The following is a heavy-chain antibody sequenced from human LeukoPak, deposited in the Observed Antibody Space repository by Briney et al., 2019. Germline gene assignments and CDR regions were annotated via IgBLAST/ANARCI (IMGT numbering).Heavy chain of an antibody. D-gene: IGHD6-13*01. CDR1: GVTFSADC. V-gene: IGHV3-7*03. CDR2: IKQDGSEK. CDR3: AKGYSSSWYAYGTDV. Sequence: GGSVRLSCAVSGVTFSADCMSWVRQAPGKGLEWVANIKQDGSEKYYVDSVKGRFTISRDNAKNSLYLQMNSLRAEDTALYYCAKGYSSSWYAYGTDVWGQGTTVTVSS. J-gene: IGHJ6*02.